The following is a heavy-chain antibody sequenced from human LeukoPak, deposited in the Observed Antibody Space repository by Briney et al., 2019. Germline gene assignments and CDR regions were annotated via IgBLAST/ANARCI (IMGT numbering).Heavy chain of an antibody. CDR3: ARDGHDYGDSPYYFDH. Sequence: GGSLRLSCAASGFTFSSYGMHWVRQAPGKGLEWVAVIWYDGSNKYYADSVKGRFTISRDNSKNTLYLQMNSLRAEDTAVYYCARDGHDYGDSPYYFDHWGQGTLVTVSS. V-gene: IGHV3-33*01. D-gene: IGHD4-17*01. J-gene: IGHJ4*02. CDR2: IWYDGSNK. CDR1: GFTFSSYG.